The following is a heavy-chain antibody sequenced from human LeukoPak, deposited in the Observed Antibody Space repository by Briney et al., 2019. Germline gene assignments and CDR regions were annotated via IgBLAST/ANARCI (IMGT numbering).Heavy chain of an antibody. V-gene: IGHV4-30-4*08. CDR2: IYYSGST. CDR3: ARTYDSSGTPLDY. J-gene: IGHJ4*02. Sequence: SQTLSLPCSVSGGSISSGDYYWTWIRQPPGKGLEWIGYIYYSGSTYYNPSLKSRVTISVDTSKNQFSLKLSSVTAADTAVYYCARTYDSSGTPLDYWGQGTLVTVSS. D-gene: IGHD3-22*01. CDR1: GGSISSGDYY.